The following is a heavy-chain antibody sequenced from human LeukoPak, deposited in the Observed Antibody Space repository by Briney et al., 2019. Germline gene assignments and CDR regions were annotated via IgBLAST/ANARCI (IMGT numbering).Heavy chain of an antibody. CDR2: IYNSGST. CDR3: ATEQIGQLINWFDP. CDR1: GDSISRSRHF. Sequence: SETLSLTCNVSGDSISRSRHFWAWIRQSPGRGLEWIGYIYNSGSTYYNPSLKSRVTISVDTSKNQFSLKLTSVTAADTAVYYCATEQIGQLINWFDPWGQGTLVTVSS. D-gene: IGHD2/OR15-2a*01. J-gene: IGHJ5*02. V-gene: IGHV4-39*07.